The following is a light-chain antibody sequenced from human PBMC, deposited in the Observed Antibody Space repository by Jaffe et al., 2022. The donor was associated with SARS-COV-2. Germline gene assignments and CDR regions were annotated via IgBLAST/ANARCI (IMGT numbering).Light chain of an antibody. V-gene: IGKV3-20*01. CDR2: GAS. CDR3: QQYGTSPYT. J-gene: IGKJ2*01. CDR1: QSVRSNY. Sequence: IVLTQSPGTLSLSPGERATLSCRASQSVRSNYLAWYQQKPGQAPRLLMFGASTRATGIPDRFSGSGSETDFTLTISRLEPEDFAVYYCQQYGTSPYTFGQGTKLEIK.